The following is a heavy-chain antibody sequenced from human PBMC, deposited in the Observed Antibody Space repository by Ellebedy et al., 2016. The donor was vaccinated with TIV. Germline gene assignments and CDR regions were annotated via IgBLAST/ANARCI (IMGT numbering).Heavy chain of an antibody. CDR3: ARSTYDYVWGSYRPSPHPHDY. V-gene: IGHV3-48*04. Sequence: GESLKISCAASGFTFSSYSMSWVRQAPGKGLEWVSYISSSGSTIYYADSVKGRFTISRDNAKNSLYLQMNSLRAEDTAVYYCARSTYDYVWGSYRPSPHPHDYWGQGTLVTVSS. J-gene: IGHJ4*02. CDR2: ISSSGSTI. CDR1: GFTFSSYS. D-gene: IGHD3-16*02.